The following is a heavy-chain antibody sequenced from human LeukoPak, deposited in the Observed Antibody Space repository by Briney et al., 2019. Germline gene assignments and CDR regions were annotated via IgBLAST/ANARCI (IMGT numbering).Heavy chain of an antibody. J-gene: IGHJ6*02. V-gene: IGHV3-48*03. CDR3: ARGAAYSSSWPLYYYYYGMDV. CDR2: ISSSGSTI. D-gene: IGHD6-13*01. Sequence: GGSLRLSCAASGFTFSSYEMNWVRQAPGKGLEWVSYISSSGSTIYYADSVKGRFTISRDNAKNSLYLQMNGLRAEDTAVYYCARGAAYSSSWPLYYYYYGMDVWGQGTTVTVSS. CDR1: GFTFSSYE.